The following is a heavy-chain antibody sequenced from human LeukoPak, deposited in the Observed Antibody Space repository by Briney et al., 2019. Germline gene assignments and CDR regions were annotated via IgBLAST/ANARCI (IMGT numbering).Heavy chain of an antibody. Sequence: GRSLRLSCAASGFTFSIYAMHWVRQAPGKGLEWVAVMSYDGSNKYYADSVKGRFTISRDNSKNTLYLQMNSLRTEDTAVYYCARDPLTYCTSASCYRPVDYWGQGTLVTVSS. J-gene: IGHJ4*02. CDR1: GFTFSIYA. V-gene: IGHV3-30-3*01. CDR3: ARDPLTYCTSASCYRPVDY. D-gene: IGHD2-2*02. CDR2: MSYDGSNK.